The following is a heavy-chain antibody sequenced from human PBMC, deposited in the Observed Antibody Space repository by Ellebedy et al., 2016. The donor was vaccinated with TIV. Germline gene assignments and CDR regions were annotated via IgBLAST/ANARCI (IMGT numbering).Heavy chain of an antibody. J-gene: IGHJ4*02. CDR2: IYYSGST. D-gene: IGHD6-19*01. V-gene: IGHV4-59*01. Sequence: MPSETLSLTCTVSGGSISSYYWSWIRQPPGKGLEWIGYIYYSGSTNYNPSLKSRVTISVDTSKNQFSLKLSSVTAADTAVYYCARRFYSSGWYYFDYWGQGTLVTVSS. CDR3: ARRFYSSGWYYFDY. CDR1: GGSISSYY.